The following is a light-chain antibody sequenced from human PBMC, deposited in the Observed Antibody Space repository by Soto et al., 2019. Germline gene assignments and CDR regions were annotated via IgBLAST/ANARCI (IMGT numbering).Light chain of an antibody. J-gene: IGLJ1*01. Sequence: QSLLTQPASVSGSPGQSITISCTGTSSDVCGYNYVSWYQQHPGKAPKLMIYDVSNRPSGVSNRFSGSKSGNTASLTISGLQAEDEADYYCSSYTSSSILYVFGTGTKVTVL. CDR1: SSDVCGYNY. CDR3: SSYTSSSILYV. CDR2: DVS. V-gene: IGLV2-14*01.